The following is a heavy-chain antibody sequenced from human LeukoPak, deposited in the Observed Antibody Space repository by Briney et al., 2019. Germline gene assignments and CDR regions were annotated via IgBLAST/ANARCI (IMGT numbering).Heavy chain of an antibody. CDR3: AKDAATGYSSSWYY. CDR2: ISYDGSSK. D-gene: IGHD6-13*01. Sequence: GGSLRLSCAASGFTFSSYGMHWVRQAPGKGLEWVAVISYDGSSKYYADSVKGRFTISRDNSKNTLYLQMNGLRAEDTAVYYCAKDAATGYSSSWYYWGQGTLVTVSS. V-gene: IGHV3-30*18. J-gene: IGHJ4*02. CDR1: GFTFSSYG.